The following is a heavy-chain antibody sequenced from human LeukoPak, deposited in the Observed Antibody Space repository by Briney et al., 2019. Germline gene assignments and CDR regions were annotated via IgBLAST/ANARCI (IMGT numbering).Heavy chain of an antibody. D-gene: IGHD3-16*01. Sequence: PGGSLRLSCAASGFTFSSYAMHWVRQAPGKGLEWVAVISYDGSNKYYADSVKGRFTISRDNAKNSLYLQMNSLRAEDTAVYYCARDRRYDYVWGSYHSDAFDIWGQGTMVTVSS. J-gene: IGHJ3*02. CDR1: GFTFSSYA. CDR3: ARDRRYDYVWGSYHSDAFDI. V-gene: IGHV3-30*04. CDR2: ISYDGSNK.